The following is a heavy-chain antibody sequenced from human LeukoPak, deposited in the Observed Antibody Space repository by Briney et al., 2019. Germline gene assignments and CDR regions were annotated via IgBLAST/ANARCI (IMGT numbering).Heavy chain of an antibody. V-gene: IGHV3-30*02. J-gene: IGHJ4*02. CDR3: AKDYRELHY. CDR1: GFTFSNYG. Sequence: QPGGSLRLSCAASGFTFSNYGVHWVRQAPGKGLEWVSFIRFDGSNKYYADSVKGRFTISRDNSKNTLYLQMNSLRAEDTAVYYCAKDYRELHYWGQGTLVTVSS. D-gene: IGHD1-26*01. CDR2: IRFDGSNK.